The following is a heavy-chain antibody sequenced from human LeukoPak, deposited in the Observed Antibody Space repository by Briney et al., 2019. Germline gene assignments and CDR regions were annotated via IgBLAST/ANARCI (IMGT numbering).Heavy chain of an antibody. D-gene: IGHD3-22*01. CDR2: INPIGGST. CDR1: GYTFTSYY. J-gene: IGHJ4*02. Sequence: ASVKVSCKASGYTFTSYYMHWVRPAPGQGLEWMGIINPIGGSTSYAQKFQGRVTMTRDTTTSTVYMELSSLRSEDTAVYYCARDYYDSRNREVPFDYWGQGTLVTVSS. V-gene: IGHV1-46*01. CDR3: ARDYYDSRNREVPFDY.